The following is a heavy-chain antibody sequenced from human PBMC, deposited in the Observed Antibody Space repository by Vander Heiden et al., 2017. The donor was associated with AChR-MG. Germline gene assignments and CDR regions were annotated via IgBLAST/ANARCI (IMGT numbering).Heavy chain of an antibody. V-gene: IGHV3-49*03. Sequence: EVPLVESGGALIEPGRSLRLSCTTSGFTFGAYGMIWFRQAPGKGLEWVGLIRSKARGGATEYAASVKGRFTLSRDDSRSIAYLQMNSLKTEDTALYYCTRAEEGSIWSGRVFDYWGQGTLVTVSS. J-gene: IGHJ4*02. CDR1: GFTFGAYG. CDR3: TRAEEGSIWSGRVFDY. D-gene: IGHD6-13*01. CDR2: IRSKARGGAT.